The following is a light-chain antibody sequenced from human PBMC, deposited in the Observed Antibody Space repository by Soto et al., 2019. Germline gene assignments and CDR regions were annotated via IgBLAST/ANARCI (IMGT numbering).Light chain of an antibody. Sequence: EIVLTQSPATLSLSPGERATLSCRASESVSSYLAWYQHKPGQAPRLLIYDASNRATGIPARFSGSGSGTDFTLTISSLDPEDFALYYCQQRSNSYTFGQGTKVEIK. CDR2: DAS. CDR3: QQRSNSYT. CDR1: ESVSSY. V-gene: IGKV3-11*01. J-gene: IGKJ2*01.